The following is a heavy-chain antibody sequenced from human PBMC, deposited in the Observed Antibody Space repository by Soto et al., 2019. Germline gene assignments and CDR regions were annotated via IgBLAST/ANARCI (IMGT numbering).Heavy chain of an antibody. Sequence: GGSLRLSCAASGFTFSSYSMNWVRQAHGKGLEWVSYISSSSSTIYYADSVKGRFTISRDNAKNSLYLQMNSLRAEDTAVYYCAREYCSSTSCLNWFDPWGQGTLVTVSS. CDR1: GFTFSSYS. D-gene: IGHD2-2*01. CDR3: AREYCSSTSCLNWFDP. J-gene: IGHJ5*02. CDR2: ISSSSSTI. V-gene: IGHV3-48*01.